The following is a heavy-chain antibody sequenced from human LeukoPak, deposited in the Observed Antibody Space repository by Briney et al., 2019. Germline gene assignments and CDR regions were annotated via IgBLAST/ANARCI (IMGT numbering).Heavy chain of an antibody. CDR2: IYYSGST. Sequence: SETLSLTCTVSGGSVSSGSYYWSWIRQPPGKGLEWIGYIYYSGSTNYNPSLKSRVTISVDTSKNQFSLKLSSVTAADTAVYYCARDPGITGTTHYYYYGMDVWGQGTTVTVSS. CDR1: GGSVSSGSYY. J-gene: IGHJ6*02. D-gene: IGHD1-7*01. V-gene: IGHV4-61*01. CDR3: ARDPGITGTTHYYYYGMDV.